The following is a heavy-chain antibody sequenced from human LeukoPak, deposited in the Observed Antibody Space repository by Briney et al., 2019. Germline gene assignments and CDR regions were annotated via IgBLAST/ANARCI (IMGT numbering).Heavy chain of an antibody. CDR1: GYTFTSYY. Sequence: ASVEVSYTASGYTFTSYYMHWVRQAPGQGLEWMGIINPSGGSTSYAQKFQGRVTMTRDTSTSTVYMELSRLRSEDTAVYYCARDQLVVAARNHYYYYGMDVWGQGTTVTVSS. V-gene: IGHV1-46*01. D-gene: IGHD2-15*01. J-gene: IGHJ6*02. CDR2: INPSGGST. CDR3: ARDQLVVAARNHYYYYGMDV.